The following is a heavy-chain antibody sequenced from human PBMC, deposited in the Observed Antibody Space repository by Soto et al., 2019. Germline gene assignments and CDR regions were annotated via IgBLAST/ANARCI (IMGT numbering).Heavy chain of an antibody. Sequence: SETLSLTCTVSGGSISSYCWSWIRQPAWKGLEWIGRIYTSGSTNYNPYLKSRVTMSVDTSKNQFALKLSSVTAADTAVYYCARDIVGAPNWFDPWGQGTLVTVSS. CDR2: IYTSGST. J-gene: IGHJ5*02. CDR1: GGSISSYC. D-gene: IGHD1-26*01. CDR3: ARDIVGAPNWFDP. V-gene: IGHV4-4*07.